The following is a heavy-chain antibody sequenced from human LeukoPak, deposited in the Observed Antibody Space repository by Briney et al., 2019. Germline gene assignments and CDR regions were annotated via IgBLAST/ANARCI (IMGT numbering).Heavy chain of an antibody. CDR3: ARDSYYDSSGYL. D-gene: IGHD3-22*01. Sequence: GGSLRLSCGASGFTFSSYSMNWVRQAPGKGLEWVSSISSSSTYIYYADSVKGRFTISRDNAKNSLYLQMNSLRAEDTAVYYCARDSYYDSSGYLWGQGTLVTVSS. J-gene: IGHJ5*02. CDR2: ISSSSTYI. CDR1: GFTFSSYS. V-gene: IGHV3-21*01.